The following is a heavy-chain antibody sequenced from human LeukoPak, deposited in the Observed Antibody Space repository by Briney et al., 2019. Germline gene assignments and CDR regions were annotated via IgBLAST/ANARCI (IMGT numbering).Heavy chain of an antibody. CDR2: MNPNSGNT. Sequence: ASVKVSCKASGYTFTSYDINWVRQATGQGLEWMGWMNPNSGNTGYAQKFQGRVTMTRDMSTSTVYMELSSLRPEDTAVYYCARDLKKNWFDPWGQGTLVTVSS. V-gene: IGHV1-8*01. CDR3: ARDLKKNWFDP. CDR1: GYTFTSYD. J-gene: IGHJ5*02.